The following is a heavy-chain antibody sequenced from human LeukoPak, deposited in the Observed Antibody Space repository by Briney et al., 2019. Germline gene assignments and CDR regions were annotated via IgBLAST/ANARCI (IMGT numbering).Heavy chain of an antibody. D-gene: IGHD2-15*01. CDR2: INPSGGST. CDR1: GYTFTSYY. J-gene: IGHJ6*03. V-gene: IGHV1-46*01. Sequence: GASVKVSCKASGYTFTSYYMHWVRQAPGQGLEWMGIINPSGGSTSYAQKFQGRVTMTRDMSTSTVYMELSSLRSEDTAVYYCARDFGYCSGGSCYAHYYYYYMDVWGKGTTVTVSS. CDR3: ARDFGYCSGGSCYAHYYYYYMDV.